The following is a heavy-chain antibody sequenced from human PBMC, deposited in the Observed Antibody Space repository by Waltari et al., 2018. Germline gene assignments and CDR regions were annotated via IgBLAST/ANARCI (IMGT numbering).Heavy chain of an antibody. CDR1: GSTFTTYG. J-gene: IGHJ3*02. Sequence: QVQLVQSGSELKRPGASVKVSCKASGSTFTTYGINWVRQAPGQGLEWLGWINTDSGNPTYAQGFTGRLVFSLDTSVSTAYLQISSLKPEDTAIYYCARDFESRGYDIWGQGTLVTVSS. CDR2: INTDSGNP. CDR3: ARDFESRGYDI. V-gene: IGHV7-4-1*02. D-gene: IGHD3-22*01.